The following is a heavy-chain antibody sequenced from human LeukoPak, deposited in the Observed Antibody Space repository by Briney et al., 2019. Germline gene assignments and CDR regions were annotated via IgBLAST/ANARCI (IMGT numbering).Heavy chain of an antibody. Sequence: PSETLSLTCTVSGGSISGYYWSWIRQPPGKGLEWIGYIYYSGSTNYNPSLKSRVTISVDTSKNQFSLKLSSVTAADTAVYYCARVYYGSGSYYFPSYNWFDPWGQGTLVTVSS. V-gene: IGHV4-59*01. CDR3: ARVYYGSGSYYFPSYNWFDP. CDR1: GGSISGYY. J-gene: IGHJ5*02. D-gene: IGHD3-10*01. CDR2: IYYSGST.